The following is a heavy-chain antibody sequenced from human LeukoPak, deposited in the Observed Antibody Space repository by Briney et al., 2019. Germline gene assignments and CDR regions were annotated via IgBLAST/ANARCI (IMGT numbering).Heavy chain of an antibody. CDR1: GFTFSSYS. V-gene: IGHV3-21*01. CDR2: ISSSSSYI. Sequence: GGSLRLSCAASGFTFSSYSMNWVRQAPGKGLEWVSSISSSSSYIYYADSVKGRFTISRDNAKNSLYLQMNSLRAEDTAVYYCAKEDLLTYYGMDVWGQGTTVTVSS. CDR3: AKEDLLTYYGMDV. D-gene: IGHD2-21*01. J-gene: IGHJ6*02.